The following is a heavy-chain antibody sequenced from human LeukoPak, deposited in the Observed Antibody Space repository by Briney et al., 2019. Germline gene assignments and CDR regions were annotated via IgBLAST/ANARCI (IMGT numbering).Heavy chain of an antibody. CDR2: IGGSGGST. D-gene: IGHD4-11*01. Sequence: GGSLRLSCAASGFTFSSYAMGWVRQAPGKGLEYVSAIGGSGGSTYYADSVKGRFTISRDNSKNTLYLEMHSLRAEDAALYYCAKMSVTTVNGAGDYWGQGTLVTVSS. V-gene: IGHV3-23*01. J-gene: IGHJ4*02. CDR3: AKMSVTTVNGAGDY. CDR1: GFTFSSYA.